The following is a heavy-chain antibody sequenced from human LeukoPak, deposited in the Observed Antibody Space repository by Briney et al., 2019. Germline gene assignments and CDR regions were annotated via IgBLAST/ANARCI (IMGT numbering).Heavy chain of an antibody. Sequence: GGSLRLSCAASGFTFSSYSMNWVRQAPGKGLEWVSSISSSSSYIYYADSVKGRFTISRDNAKNSLYLQMNSLRAEDTAVYYCARSKAAMAEFDPWGQGTLVTVSS. V-gene: IGHV3-21*01. CDR2: ISSSSSYI. D-gene: IGHD5-18*01. CDR3: ARSKAAMAEFDP. J-gene: IGHJ5*02. CDR1: GFTFSSYS.